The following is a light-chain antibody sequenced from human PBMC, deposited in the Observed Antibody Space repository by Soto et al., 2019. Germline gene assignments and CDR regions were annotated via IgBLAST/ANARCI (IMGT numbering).Light chain of an antibody. CDR3: QSYDSSLSGYVV. CDR2: GNS. CDR1: SSNIGAGYD. V-gene: IGLV1-40*01. J-gene: IGLJ2*01. Sequence: QSVLTQPPSVSGAPGQRVTISCTGSSSNIGAGYDVHWYQQLPGTPPKLLIYGNSNRPSGVPDRISGSKSGTSASLAITGLQAEDEADYYYQSYDSSLSGYVVFGGGTKLTVL.